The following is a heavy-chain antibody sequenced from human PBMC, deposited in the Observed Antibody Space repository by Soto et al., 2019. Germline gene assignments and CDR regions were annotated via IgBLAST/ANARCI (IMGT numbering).Heavy chain of an antibody. CDR1: GGTFGTYA. V-gene: IGHV1-69*11. Sequence: SVKVSCKAPGGTFGTYALSWVRQAPGQGLEWMGRIIPILGTANYPQMFQGRVTITADESTSTAYMELSSLRSEDTAVYYCARDDSNYPGRYGMDVWGQGTTVTVS. D-gene: IGHD4-4*01. J-gene: IGHJ6*02. CDR3: ARDDSNYPGRYGMDV. CDR2: IIPILGTA.